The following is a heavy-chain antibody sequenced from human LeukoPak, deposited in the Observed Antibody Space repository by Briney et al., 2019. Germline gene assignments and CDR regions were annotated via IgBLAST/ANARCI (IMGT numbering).Heavy chain of an antibody. CDR1: RFTFSSFN. CDR2: IAYDGTNT. CDR3: AKALRLGRRGSYGMDV. V-gene: IGHV3-30*18. Sequence: GGSLRLSCAASRFTFSSFNMHWVRQAPGKGLEWVAVIAYDGTNTYYAESVKGRFTISRDNSKKTLYLQMNNLRGADTAVYSCAKALRLGRRGSYGMDVWGQGTTVTVSS. J-gene: IGHJ6*02. D-gene: IGHD3-9*01.